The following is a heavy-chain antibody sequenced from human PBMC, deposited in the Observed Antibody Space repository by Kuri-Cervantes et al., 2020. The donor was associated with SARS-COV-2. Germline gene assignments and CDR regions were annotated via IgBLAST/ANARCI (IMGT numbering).Heavy chain of an antibody. CDR2: ISNSGSYI. CDR1: GFTFSSYS. J-gene: IGHJ2*01. CDR3: ARAELGLGWFFDL. Sequence: GESLKISCAVSGFTFSSYSMSWVRQAPGKGLEWVSSISNSGSYIYYADSVRGRFTISRDNAKNSLYLQMNSLRAEDTAVYYCARAELGLGWFFDLWGRGTLVTVSS. D-gene: IGHD6-13*01. V-gene: IGHV3-21*01.